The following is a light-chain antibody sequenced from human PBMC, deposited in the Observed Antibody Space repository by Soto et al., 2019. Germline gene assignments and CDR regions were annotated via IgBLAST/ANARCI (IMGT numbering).Light chain of an antibody. Sequence: EILMTQFPATLSVSPGERATLSCWASQSISSNLAWYQQKPGQAPRLLIYGASTRATGIPARFSGSGSGTEFTLTISSLQSEDFAVYYCQQYNKWPPLTFGGGTKVEIK. V-gene: IGKV3-15*01. J-gene: IGKJ4*01. CDR1: QSISSN. CDR3: QQYNKWPPLT. CDR2: GAS.